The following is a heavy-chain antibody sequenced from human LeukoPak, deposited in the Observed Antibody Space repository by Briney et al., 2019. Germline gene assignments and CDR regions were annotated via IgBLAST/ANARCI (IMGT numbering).Heavy chain of an antibody. D-gene: IGHD1-7*01. Sequence: GGSLRLSCAASGFTFSSYSMNWVRQAPGKGLEWVSSISSSSSYIYYADSVKGRFTISRDNAKNSLYLQMNSLRAEDTAVYYCARMNYVSSGWGAPFDYWGQGTLVTVSS. CDR3: ARMNYVSSGWGAPFDY. J-gene: IGHJ4*02. V-gene: IGHV3-21*01. CDR1: GFTFSSYS. CDR2: ISSSSSYI.